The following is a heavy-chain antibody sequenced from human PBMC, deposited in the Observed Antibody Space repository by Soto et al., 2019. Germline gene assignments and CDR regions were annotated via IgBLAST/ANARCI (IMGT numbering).Heavy chain of an antibody. D-gene: IGHD2-15*01. CDR3: ARDAVGVVVTATRAAGWFDP. V-gene: IGHV1-69*01. J-gene: IGHJ5*02. CDR1: GGSFSNYA. CDR2: IIPILGTG. Sequence: QVRLVQSGAEVKKPGSSVKVSCQASGGSFSNYAISWVRQAPGQGLEWMGGIIPILGTGTYAQKFQGRVTITADESTSTANMELSSLRSEDTAVYYCARDAVGVVVTATRAAGWFDPWGQGTLVTVSS.